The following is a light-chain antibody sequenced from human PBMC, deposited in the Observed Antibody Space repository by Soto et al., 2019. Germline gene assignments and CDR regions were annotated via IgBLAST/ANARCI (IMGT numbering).Light chain of an antibody. V-gene: IGKV1-17*03. Sequence: DIQVTQSPCARSAAAGGGGTITCLTSQDISNRLGWFQQRPGKAPKRLISSASTLETGVPSRFSGTGSGTEFTLTISSLQPEDFATYYCQQHAAYPRAFGQGTKVDIK. J-gene: IGKJ1*01. CDR1: QDISNR. CDR2: SAS. CDR3: QQHAAYPRA.